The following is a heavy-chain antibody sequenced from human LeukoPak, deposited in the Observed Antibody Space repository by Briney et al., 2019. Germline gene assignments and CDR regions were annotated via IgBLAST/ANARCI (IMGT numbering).Heavy chain of an antibody. CDR1: GGTFSSYA. Sequence: GASVKVSCKASGGTFSSYAISWVRQAPGQGLEWMGRIIPILGIANYAQKFQGRVTITADKSTSTAYMELSSLRSEDTAVYYCARDLSKQQLDGAFFDYWGQGTLDTVSS. J-gene: IGHJ4*02. CDR3: ARDLSKQQLDGAFFDY. V-gene: IGHV1-69*04. CDR2: IIPILGIA. D-gene: IGHD6-13*01.